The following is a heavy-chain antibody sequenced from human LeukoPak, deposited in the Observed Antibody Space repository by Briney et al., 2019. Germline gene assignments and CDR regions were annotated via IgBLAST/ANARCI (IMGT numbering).Heavy chain of an antibody. Sequence: SETLSLTCTVSGGSVTRGAYSWTWIRQPVGKGLEWIGRIYTSGDTKYNPSLKSRVTISVGASNNQFSLKLTSVTAADTAVYYCARGPSGWYVDYWGQGTLVTVSS. J-gene: IGHJ4*02. V-gene: IGHV4-61*02. D-gene: IGHD6-19*01. CDR1: GGSVTRGAYS. CDR3: ARGPSGWYVDY. CDR2: IYTSGDT.